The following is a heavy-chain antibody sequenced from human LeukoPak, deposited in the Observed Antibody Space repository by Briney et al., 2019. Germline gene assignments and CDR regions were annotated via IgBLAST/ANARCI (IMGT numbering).Heavy chain of an antibody. V-gene: IGHV4-59*01. CDR2: IYYSGST. Sequence: SETLSLTCTVSGGSISSYYWSWIRQPPGKGLEWIGYIYYSGSTNYNPSLKSRVTISVDTSMNQFSLKLSSVTAADTAVYYCARAVGATPAFDIWGQGTMVTVSS. CDR1: GGSISSYY. J-gene: IGHJ3*02. CDR3: ARAVGATPAFDI. D-gene: IGHD1-26*01.